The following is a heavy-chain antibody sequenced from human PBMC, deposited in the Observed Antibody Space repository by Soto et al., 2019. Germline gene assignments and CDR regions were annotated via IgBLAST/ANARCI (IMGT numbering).Heavy chain of an antibody. V-gene: IGHV1-18*01. D-gene: IGHD3-10*01. CDR2: ISAYNGNT. CDR3: ARGHSGRSFDY. J-gene: IGHJ4*02. CDR1: GYTFTSYG. Sequence: QVQLVQSGAEVQKPGASVKVSCKASGYTFTSYGITWVRQAPGQVLEWMGWISAYNGNTNYAEKLQGRVTMTTDTSARTAYMDLRSLRSDDTAVYDCARGHSGRSFDYWCQGTLVTVSS.